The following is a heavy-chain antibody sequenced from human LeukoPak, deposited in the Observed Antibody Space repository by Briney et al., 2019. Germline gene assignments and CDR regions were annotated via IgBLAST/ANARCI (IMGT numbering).Heavy chain of an antibody. Sequence: PGGSLRLSCAASGFTVSSNYMSWVRQAQGRGLEWVSVIYSVGSTYYPDSVKGRFTISRDNSKNTLFLQLNSLRAGDTAVYYCARGTVTMVDYWGQGTLVTVSS. CDR3: ARGTVTMVDY. CDR2: IYSVGST. V-gene: IGHV3-66*01. D-gene: IGHD3-10*01. J-gene: IGHJ4*02. CDR1: GFTVSSNY.